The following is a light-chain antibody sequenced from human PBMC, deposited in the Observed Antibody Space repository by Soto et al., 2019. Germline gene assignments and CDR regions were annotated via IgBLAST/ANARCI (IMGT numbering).Light chain of an antibody. CDR1: QSVDSK. V-gene: IGKV3D-15*01. CDR2: DAS. Sequence: EIVMTQSPATLSVSPGERAIFSCRASQSVDSKLAWYQQKLGQAPRLLIYDASTRATGIPARFSGSGSGTEFTLTISSLQSEDFAIYYCQQYYVWNTIGGGTKV. J-gene: IGKJ4*01. CDR3: QQYYVWNT.